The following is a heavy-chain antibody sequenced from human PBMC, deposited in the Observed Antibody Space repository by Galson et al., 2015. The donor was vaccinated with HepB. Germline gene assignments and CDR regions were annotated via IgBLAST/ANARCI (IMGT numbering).Heavy chain of an antibody. CDR1: GYTFTGYY. CDR3: ARDFYPWTQDSGY. CDR2: INPNSGGT. D-gene: IGHD1-1*01. J-gene: IGHJ4*02. V-gene: IGHV1-2*02. Sequence: SVKVSCKASGYTFTGYYMHWVRQAPGQGLEWMGWINPNSGGTNYAQKFQGRVTMTRDTSISTAYMELSRLRSDDTAVYYCARDFYPWTQDSGYWGQGTLVTVSS.